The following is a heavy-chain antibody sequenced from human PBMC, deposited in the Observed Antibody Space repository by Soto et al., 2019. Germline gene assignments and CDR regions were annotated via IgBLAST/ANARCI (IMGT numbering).Heavy chain of an antibody. CDR2: INHSGST. D-gene: IGHD3-3*01. J-gene: IGHJ4*02. V-gene: IGHV4-34*01. CDR3: ARGRPFGVAARYYFDY. Sequence: SEILSLTCAVYGGSFSGYYWSWIRQPPGKGLEWIGEINHSGSTNYNPSLKSRVTISVDTSKNQFSLKLSSVTAADTAVYYCARGRPFGVAARYYFDYWGQGTLVTVSS. CDR1: GGSFSGYY.